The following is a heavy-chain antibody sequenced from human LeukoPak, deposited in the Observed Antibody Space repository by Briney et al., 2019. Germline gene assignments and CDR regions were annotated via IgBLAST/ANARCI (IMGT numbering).Heavy chain of an antibody. D-gene: IGHD4-11*01. Sequence: EPSETLSLTCAVYGGSFSGYYWSWIRQPPGKGLEWSGEINHSGSTNYNPSLKSRVTISVDKSKNQFSLKLRFVTAADTAVYYCARRTTVTIPFGYWGQGTLVTVSS. CDR1: GGSFSGYY. CDR3: ARRTTVTIPFGY. V-gene: IGHV4-34*01. CDR2: INHSGST. J-gene: IGHJ4*02.